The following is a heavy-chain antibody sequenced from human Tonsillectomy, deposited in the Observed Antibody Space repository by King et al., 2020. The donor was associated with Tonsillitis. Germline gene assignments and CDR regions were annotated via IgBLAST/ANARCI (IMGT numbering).Heavy chain of an antibody. D-gene: IGHD4-17*01. Sequence: VQLVESGGGVVQPGRSLRLSCAASGFTFSSYAMHWVRQAPGKGLEWEALISSDGSNKEYADSAKGRSTISRDNSKNRLYLQMNSLRAEDTAVYYCARRDGALDYYYYGMDVWGQGTTVTVSS. CDR2: ISSDGSNK. V-gene: IGHV3-30-3*01. CDR1: GFTFSSYA. J-gene: IGHJ6*02. CDR3: ARRDGALDYYYYGMDV.